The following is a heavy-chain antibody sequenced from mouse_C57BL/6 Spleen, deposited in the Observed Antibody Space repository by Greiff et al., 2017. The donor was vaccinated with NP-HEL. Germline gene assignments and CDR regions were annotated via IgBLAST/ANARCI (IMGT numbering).Heavy chain of an antibody. CDR3: ARPNYYGSSFYFDY. CDR2: IDPSDSYT. CDR1: GYTFTSYW. Sequence: QVQLQQPGAELVKPGASVKLSCKASGYTFTSYWMQWVKQRPGQGLEWIGEIDPSDSYTNYNQKFKGKATLTVDTSSSTAYMQLSSLTSEDSAVYYCARPNYYGSSFYFDYWGQGTTLTVSS. D-gene: IGHD1-1*01. V-gene: IGHV1-50*01. J-gene: IGHJ2*01.